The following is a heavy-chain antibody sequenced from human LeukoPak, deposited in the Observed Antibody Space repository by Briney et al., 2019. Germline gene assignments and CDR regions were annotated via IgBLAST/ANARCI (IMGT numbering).Heavy chain of an antibody. V-gene: IGHV3-66*01. CDR1: GFTVSSNY. J-gene: IGHJ4*02. CDR3: ARDHHYYDSSGYPKAPDY. CDR2: IYSGGST. Sequence: GGSLRLSCAASGFTVSSNYMSWVRQAPGKGLEWVSVIYSGGSTYYADSVKGRFTISRDNSKNTLYLQMNSPRAEDTAVYYCARDHHYYDSSGYPKAPDYWGQGTLVTVSS. D-gene: IGHD3-22*01.